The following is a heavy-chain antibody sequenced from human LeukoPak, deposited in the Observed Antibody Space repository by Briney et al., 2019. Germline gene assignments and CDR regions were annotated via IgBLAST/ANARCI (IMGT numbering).Heavy chain of an antibody. J-gene: IGHJ4*02. CDR2: ISGSGGST. CDR3: AKGEIGYYGSGRGDYFDY. V-gene: IGHV3-23*01. D-gene: IGHD3-10*01. Sequence: AGGSLRLSCAASGFTFSSYAMSWVRQAPRKGLEWVSAISGSGGSTYYADSVKGRFTISRDNSKNTLYLQMNSLRAEDTAVYYCAKGEIGYYGSGRGDYFDYWGQGTLVTVSS. CDR1: GFTFSSYA.